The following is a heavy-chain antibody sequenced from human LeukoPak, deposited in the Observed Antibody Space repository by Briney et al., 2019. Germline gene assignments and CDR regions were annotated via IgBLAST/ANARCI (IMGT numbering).Heavy chain of an antibody. CDR1: GFTFSDHY. J-gene: IGHJ3*02. D-gene: IGHD1-26*01. Sequence: GGSLRLSCAAPGFTFSDHYMDWVRQAPGKGLEWVGRIRNKANRYTTEYAASVKGRFTFSRDDSKNSLYLQVNSLKTEDTAMYYCARTSGSYSGGAFDIWGRGTMVTVSS. CDR2: IRNKANRYTT. V-gene: IGHV3-72*01. CDR3: ARTSGSYSGGAFDI.